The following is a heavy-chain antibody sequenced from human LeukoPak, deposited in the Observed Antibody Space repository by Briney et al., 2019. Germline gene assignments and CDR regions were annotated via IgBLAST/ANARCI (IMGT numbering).Heavy chain of an antibody. D-gene: IGHD3-10*01. Sequence: SETLSLTCTVSGGSINSGGYYWSWIRQHPGKGLEWIGYIYYSGSTYYNPSLKSRVTISVDTSENQFSLKLTSVTAADTAVYYCARTDTVRGPTGFDYWGQGTLVTVSS. CDR3: ARTDTVRGPTGFDY. CDR2: IYYSGST. J-gene: IGHJ4*02. CDR1: GGSINSGGYY. V-gene: IGHV4-31*03.